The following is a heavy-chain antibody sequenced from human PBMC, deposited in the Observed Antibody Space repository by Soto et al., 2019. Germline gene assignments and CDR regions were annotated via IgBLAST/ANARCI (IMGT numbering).Heavy chain of an antibody. CDR3: ARESLDSTNRYFFDY. J-gene: IGHJ4*02. CDR2: IYYSGST. D-gene: IGHD3-9*01. CDR1: GASISYYY. V-gene: IGHV4-59*01. Sequence: SETLSLTCTVSGASISYYYWTWIRQPPGKGLEWIGYIYYSGSTNYNPSLKSRVTISVDTSKNQFSLKLSSVTAADTAVYYCARESLDSTNRYFFDYSGQGTLVTVSS.